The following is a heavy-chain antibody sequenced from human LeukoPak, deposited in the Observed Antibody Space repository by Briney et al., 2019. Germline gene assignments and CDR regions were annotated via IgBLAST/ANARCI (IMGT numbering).Heavy chain of an antibody. CDR1: GGSISSGGYY. D-gene: IGHD3-10*01. Sequence: SETLSLTCTVSGGSISSGGYYWSWIRQPPGKGLEWIGYIYHSGSTYYNPSLKSRVTISVDRSKNQFSLKLSSVTAADTAVYYCARDHSTGSGSYYYYGMDVWGQGTTVTVSS. V-gene: IGHV4-30-2*01. CDR2: IYHSGST. J-gene: IGHJ6*02. CDR3: ARDHSTGSGSYYYYGMDV.